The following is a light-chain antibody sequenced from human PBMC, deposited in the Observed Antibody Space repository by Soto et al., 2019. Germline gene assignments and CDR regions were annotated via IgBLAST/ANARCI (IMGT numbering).Light chain of an antibody. CDR2: DAS. Sequence: EIVLTQSPGTLSLSPGERATLSCRASQSLRNNYLAWYQLKPGQAPRLLIYDASRRVTGTPDRFSGGGSGTDFTLTISRLEPEDFAVYYCQQYGNSSPITFGQGTRLEIK. V-gene: IGKV3-20*01. CDR3: QQYGNSSPIT. J-gene: IGKJ5*01. CDR1: QSLRNNY.